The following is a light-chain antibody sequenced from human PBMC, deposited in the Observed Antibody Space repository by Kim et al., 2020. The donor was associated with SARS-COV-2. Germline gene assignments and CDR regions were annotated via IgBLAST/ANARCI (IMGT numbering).Light chain of an antibody. Sequence: ACVGDRVTIPCRASKVIGDYLGWYQQKPGNPPTLLIYGASKLPCGVPSRFSGGGSGTDFTLTISSLQPEDFATYYCQQVTSYPITFGQGKRLEIK. V-gene: IGKV1-9*01. CDR2: GAS. CDR3: QQVTSYPIT. J-gene: IGKJ5*01. CDR1: KVIGDY.